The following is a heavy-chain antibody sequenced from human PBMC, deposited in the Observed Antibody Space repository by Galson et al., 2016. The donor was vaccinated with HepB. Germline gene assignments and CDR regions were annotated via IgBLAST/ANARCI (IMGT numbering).Heavy chain of an antibody. D-gene: IGHD2/OR15-2a*01. J-gene: IGHJ4*02. CDR2: ISRSGDST. CDR1: GFTFNNYG. Sequence: SLRLSCAASGFTFNNYGVTWVRQAPGKGLEVVSSISRSGDSTDYADSVKGRFTISRDNSNNMLFLQMSSLRADDTAVYYCAKRHEYCPAVGCSVDYWGQGTLVFVSS. V-gene: IGHV3-23*01. CDR3: AKRHEYCPAVGCSVDY.